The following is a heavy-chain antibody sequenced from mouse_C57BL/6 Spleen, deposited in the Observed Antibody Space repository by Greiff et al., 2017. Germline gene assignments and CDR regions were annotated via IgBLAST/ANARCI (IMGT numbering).Heavy chain of an antibody. V-gene: IGHV14-4*01. J-gene: IGHJ3*01. CDR2: IDPEHGDT. Sequence: VPLKESGAELVRPGASVTLSCTASGFNIKDDYMHWVKQRPEQGLDWICWIDPEHGDTEYDSKFQGKATITADTTSNTAYLQLSSLTSEDTAVYYCTTRGYYVAYWGKGTLVTVSA. CDR1: GFNIKDDY. CDR3: TTRGYYVAY. D-gene: IGHD2-3*01.